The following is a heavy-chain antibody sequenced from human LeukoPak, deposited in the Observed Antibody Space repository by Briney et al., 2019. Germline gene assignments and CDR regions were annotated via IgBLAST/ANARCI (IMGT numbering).Heavy chain of an antibody. CDR1: GGSISSYY. CDR3: ARVRPIAAAGYYYYGMDV. D-gene: IGHD6-13*01. V-gene: IGHV4-59*01. J-gene: IGHJ6*02. CDR2: IYYSGST. Sequence: SETLSLTCTVSGGSISSYYWSWLRQPPGKGLEWIGYIYYSGSTNYNPSLKSRVTISVDTSKNQFSLKLSSVTAADTAVYYCARVRPIAAAGYYYYGMDVWGQGTTVTVSS.